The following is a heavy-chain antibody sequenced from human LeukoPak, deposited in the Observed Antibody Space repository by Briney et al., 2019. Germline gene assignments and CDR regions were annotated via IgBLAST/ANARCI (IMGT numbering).Heavy chain of an antibody. D-gene: IGHD5-18*01. J-gene: IGHJ4*02. CDR3: ARDLIRGYSYGMGY. CDR2: IKQDGSEK. CDR1: GFTFSSYW. V-gene: IGHV3-7*05. Sequence: GGSLRLSCAASGFTFSSYWMSWVRQAPGKGLEWVANIKQDGSEKYYVDSVKGRFTISRDNAKNSLYLQMNSLRAEDTAVYYCARDLIRGYSYGMGYWGQGTPVTVSS.